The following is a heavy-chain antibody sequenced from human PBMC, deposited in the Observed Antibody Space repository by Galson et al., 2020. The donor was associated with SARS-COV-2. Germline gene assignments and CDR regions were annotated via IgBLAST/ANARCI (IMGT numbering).Heavy chain of an antibody. Sequence: GGSLRLSCAGSGFKFSSFGMHWARQAPGKGVAWVAYIRHHGRDVNYAESVRGRFTLSRDNSMHTLSLQMNRLRAEDTGLYYCVKDSEWSLMSWGQGILVTVSS. D-gene: IGHD3-3*01. CDR3: VKDSEWSLMS. J-gene: IGHJ4*02. CDR1: GFKFSSFG. CDR2: IRHHGRDV. V-gene: IGHV3-30*02.